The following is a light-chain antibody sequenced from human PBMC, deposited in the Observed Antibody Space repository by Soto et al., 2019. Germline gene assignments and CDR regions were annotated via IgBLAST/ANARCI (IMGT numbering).Light chain of an antibody. CDR1: QIISTY. CDR3: QQTYSAPPT. J-gene: IGKJ1*01. Sequence: DIQMTQSPSSLSASVGDRVTITCRASQIISTYLNWYQQRAGLAPRLLIYAASSLQSGVPPRFSGSGSGTDFTLTISSLQPEDSATYFCQQTYSAPPTFGQGTKVDIK. V-gene: IGKV1-39*01. CDR2: AAS.